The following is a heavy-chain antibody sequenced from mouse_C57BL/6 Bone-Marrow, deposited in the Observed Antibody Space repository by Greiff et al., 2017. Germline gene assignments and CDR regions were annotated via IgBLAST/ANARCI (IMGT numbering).Heavy chain of an antibody. V-gene: IGHV5-15*01. CDR2: ISNLAYSI. D-gene: IGHD2-3*01. CDR3: ARPDGYRTFARDY. Sequence: EVKLMESGGGLVQPGGSLKLSCAASGFTFSDYGMAWVRQAPRKGPEWVAFISNLAYSIYYADTVTGRFTISRENAKNTLYLEMSSLRSEDTAMYYCARPDGYRTFARDYWGQGTSVTVSS. J-gene: IGHJ4*01. CDR1: GFTFSDYG.